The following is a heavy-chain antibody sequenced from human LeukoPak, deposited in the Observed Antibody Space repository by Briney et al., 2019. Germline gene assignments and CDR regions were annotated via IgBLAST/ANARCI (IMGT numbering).Heavy chain of an antibody. V-gene: IGHV4-34*01. D-gene: IGHD2-2*01. Sequence: KPAETLSLTCAVYGGSFSGYYWSWIRQPPGKGLEWIGELNYSGSTNYNPSLKSRVTISVDTSKNQFSLKLSSVTAADTAVYYCASTRRIVVPAAMRGLDYWGQGTLVTVSS. CDR1: GGSFSGYY. CDR3: ASTRRIVVPAAMRGLDY. CDR2: LNYSGST. J-gene: IGHJ4*02.